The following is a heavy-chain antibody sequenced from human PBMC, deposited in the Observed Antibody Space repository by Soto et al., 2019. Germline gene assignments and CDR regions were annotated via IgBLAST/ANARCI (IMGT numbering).Heavy chain of an antibody. CDR3: ATLNYYDATDYFDS. Sequence: SETLSLTCSVSGGSISDYNWSWIRQPPGRGLEWIGYIYYNGRTNYNPSLKSRVTISLDTSKNWISLNLRSVTAADTAVYYCATLNYYDATDYFDSWGQGTLVTVSS. V-gene: IGHV4-59*01. J-gene: IGHJ4*02. CDR1: GGSISDYN. CDR2: IYYNGRT. D-gene: IGHD3-22*01.